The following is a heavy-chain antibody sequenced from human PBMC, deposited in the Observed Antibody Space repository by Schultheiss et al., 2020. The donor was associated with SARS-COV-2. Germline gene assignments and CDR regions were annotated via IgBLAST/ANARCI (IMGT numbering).Heavy chain of an antibody. V-gene: IGHV3-66*01. CDR1: GFTFSNAW. Sequence: GGSLRLSCAASGFTFSNAWMSWVRQAPGKGLEWVSVIYSGGSTYYADSVKGRFTISRDNSKNTLYLQMNSLRAEDTAVYYCARASTVVTPRALDYWGQGTLVTVSS. J-gene: IGHJ4*02. CDR3: ARASTVVTPRALDY. D-gene: IGHD4-23*01. CDR2: IYSGGST.